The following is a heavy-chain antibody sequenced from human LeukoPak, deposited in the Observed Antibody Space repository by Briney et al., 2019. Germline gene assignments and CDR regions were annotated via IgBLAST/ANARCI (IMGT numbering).Heavy chain of an antibody. CDR2: MNPNSGNT. D-gene: IGHD7-27*01. Sequence: ASVKVSCKASGYTFTSYDINWVRQATGQGLEWMGWMNPNSGNTGYAQKFQGRVTKTRNTSISTAYMELSSLRSEDTAVYYCAREGTGDQDYYYYGMDVWGQGTTVTVSS. CDR1: GYTFTSYD. J-gene: IGHJ6*02. CDR3: AREGTGDQDYYYYGMDV. V-gene: IGHV1-8*01.